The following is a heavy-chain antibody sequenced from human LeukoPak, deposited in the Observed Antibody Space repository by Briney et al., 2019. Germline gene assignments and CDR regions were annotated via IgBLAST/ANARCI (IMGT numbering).Heavy chain of an antibody. CDR2: MYYSGSS. Sequence: SETLSLTFTVSGGSISSYYWSWIRQPPGKGLEWIGYMYYSGSSNYNPSLKSRVTISVDTSKNQFSLKVTSVTAADTAVYYCARNVQRDYDSSGYYYGYYFDYWGQGTLVTVSS. CDR1: GGSISSYY. D-gene: IGHD3-22*01. J-gene: IGHJ4*02. V-gene: IGHV4-59*01. CDR3: ARNVQRDYDSSGYYYGYYFDY.